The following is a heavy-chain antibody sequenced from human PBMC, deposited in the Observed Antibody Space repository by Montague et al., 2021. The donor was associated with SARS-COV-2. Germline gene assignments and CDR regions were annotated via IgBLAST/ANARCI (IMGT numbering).Heavy chain of an antibody. J-gene: IGHJ5*02. V-gene: IGHV1-18*04. CDR2: ISAYNGNT. CDR1: GYTFTNYW. Sequence: QSGAEVKKPGESLKISCRASGYTFTNYWIGWVRQMPGKGLEWMGWISAYNGNTNYAQKLQGRVTMTTDTSTSTAYMELRSLRSDDTAVYYCATAVAGFSWFDPWGQGTLVTVSS. CDR3: ATAVAGFSWFDP. D-gene: IGHD6-19*01.